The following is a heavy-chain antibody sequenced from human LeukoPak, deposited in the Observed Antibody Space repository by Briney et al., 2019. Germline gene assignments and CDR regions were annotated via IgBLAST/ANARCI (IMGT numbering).Heavy chain of an antibody. V-gene: IGHV1-2*02. CDR3: ARGAEYGSFAY. D-gene: IGHD2-2*01. Sequence: ASVKVSCKASGYTFSGYFMHWVRQAPGQGREWMGWLNPNNGGTNYAQRFQGRVTMTRDTSISTAYMELSRLTSDDTAVYFCARGAEYGSFAYWGQGTLVTVSS. CDR2: LNPNNGGT. J-gene: IGHJ4*02. CDR1: GYTFSGYF.